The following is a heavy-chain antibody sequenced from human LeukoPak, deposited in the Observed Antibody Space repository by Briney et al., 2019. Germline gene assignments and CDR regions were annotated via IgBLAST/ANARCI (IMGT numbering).Heavy chain of an antibody. J-gene: IGHJ4*02. CDR3: ARALYDSSGYYSHFDY. V-gene: IGHV3-30*02. D-gene: IGHD3-22*01. CDR2: IRYDGRNK. CDR1: GFTFSTYG. Sequence: GGSLRLSCAASGFTFSTYGMHWVRQAPGKGLEWVAFIRYDGRNKYYADSVKGRFTISRDNSKNTLCLQMNSLRAEDTAVYYCARALYDSSGYYSHFDYWGQGTLVTVSS.